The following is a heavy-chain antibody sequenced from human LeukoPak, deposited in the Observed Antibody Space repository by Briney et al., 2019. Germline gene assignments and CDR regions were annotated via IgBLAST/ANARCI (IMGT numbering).Heavy chain of an antibody. J-gene: IGHJ4*02. CDR1: GYTFTSYG. CDR2: ISAYNGNT. CDR3: ARVDMTTGDDY. D-gene: IGHD3-9*01. Sequence: ASVKVSCKASGYTFTSYGISWVRQAPGQGLEWMGWISAYNGNTNYAQKLQGRVTMTTDTSTSTAYTELRSLRSDDTAVYYCARVDMTTGDDYWGQGTLVTVSS. V-gene: IGHV1-18*01.